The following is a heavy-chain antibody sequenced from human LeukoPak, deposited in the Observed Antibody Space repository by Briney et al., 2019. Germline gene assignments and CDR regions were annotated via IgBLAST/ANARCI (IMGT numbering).Heavy chain of an antibody. CDR3: ARGGRQWLVDY. Sequence: SETLSLTCTVSGGSISSYYWSWIRQPPGEGLEWIGYIYYSGSTNYNPSLKSRVTISVDTSKNQFSLKLSSVTAADTAVYYCARGGRQWLVDYWGQGTLVTVSS. CDR1: GGSISSYY. CDR2: IYYSGST. V-gene: IGHV4-59*01. J-gene: IGHJ4*02. D-gene: IGHD6-19*01.